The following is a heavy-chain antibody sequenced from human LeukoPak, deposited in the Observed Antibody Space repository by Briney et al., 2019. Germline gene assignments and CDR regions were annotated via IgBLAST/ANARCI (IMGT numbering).Heavy chain of an antibody. CDR3: ARPSTVTTPHRPWGDAFDI. D-gene: IGHD4-17*01. Sequence: SVKVSCKASGGTFSSYAISWVRQAPGQGLEWMGGIIPIFGTANYAQKFQGRVTITADESTSTAYMELSSLRSEDTAVYYCARPSTVTTPHRPWGDAFDIWGQGTMVTVSS. J-gene: IGHJ3*02. V-gene: IGHV1-69*13. CDR1: GGTFSSYA. CDR2: IIPIFGTA.